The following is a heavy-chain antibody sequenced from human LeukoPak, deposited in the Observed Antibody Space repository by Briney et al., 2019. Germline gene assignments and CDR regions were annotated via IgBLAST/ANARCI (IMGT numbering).Heavy chain of an antibody. CDR2: ISGSGGST. V-gene: IGHV3-23*01. Sequence: PGGSLRLSCAASGFTFSSYAMSWVRQAPGKGLEWVSAISGSGGSTYYADSVKGRFTISRDNSKNTLYLQMNSLRAEDTAVYYCAKAPASGSYLAGYFDYWGQGTLVTVSS. D-gene: IGHD1-26*01. CDR1: GFTFSSYA. J-gene: IGHJ4*02. CDR3: AKAPASGSYLAGYFDY.